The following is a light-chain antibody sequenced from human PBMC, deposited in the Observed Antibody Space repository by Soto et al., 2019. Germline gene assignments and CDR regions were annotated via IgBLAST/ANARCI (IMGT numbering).Light chain of an antibody. Sequence: ELTQPPSVSVSPGQTASITCSGDKLGDKYACWYQQKPGQSPVLVIYQDSKRPSGIPERFSGSNSGNTATLTISGTQAMDEADYYCQAWDSSNVVFGGGTKLTVL. J-gene: IGLJ2*01. V-gene: IGLV3-1*01. CDR2: QDS. CDR1: KLGDKY. CDR3: QAWDSSNVV.